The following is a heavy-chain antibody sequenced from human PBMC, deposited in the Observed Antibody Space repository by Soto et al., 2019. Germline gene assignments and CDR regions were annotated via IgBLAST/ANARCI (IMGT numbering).Heavy chain of an antibody. J-gene: IGHJ6*02. D-gene: IGHD3-10*01. Sequence: QVQLQESGPGLVKPSETLSLTCTVSGGSISSYYWSWIRQPPGKGLEWIGYIYYSGSTNYNPSLKSRVTISVDTSKNQCSLKLSSVTAADTAVYYWARDSSGGDYYYGMDVWGQGTTVTVS. V-gene: IGHV4-59*01. CDR1: GGSISSYY. CDR2: IYYSGST. CDR3: ARDSSGGDYYYGMDV.